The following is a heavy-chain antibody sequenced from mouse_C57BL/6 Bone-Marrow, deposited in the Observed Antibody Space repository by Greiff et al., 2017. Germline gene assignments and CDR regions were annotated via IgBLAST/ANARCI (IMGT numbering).Heavy chain of an antibody. D-gene: IGHD4-1*01. CDR1: GFTFSDYY. J-gene: IGHJ2*01. V-gene: IGHV5-16*01. CDR2: INSAGSST. Sequence: VQLKESEGGLVQPGSSMKLSCTASGFTFSDYYMAWVRQVPEKGLEWVANINSAGSSTYYLDSLKSRFIISRDNAKNILYLQMSILKSEDTATYYCASDPGRNDFDYWGQGTTLTVSS. CDR3: ASDPGRNDFDY.